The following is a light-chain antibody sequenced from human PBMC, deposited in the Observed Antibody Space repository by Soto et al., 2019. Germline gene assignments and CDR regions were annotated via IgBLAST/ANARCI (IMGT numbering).Light chain of an antibody. CDR3: SSYTSTNTPYV. V-gene: IGLV2-14*01. CDR1: SSDVGGHNY. CDR2: EVS. J-gene: IGLJ1*01. Sequence: QSALTQPASVSGSPGQSITISCTGTSSDVGGHNYVSWYQQHPGKAPKVMIYEVSNRPSGVSIRFSGSKSGNTASLTISGLQADDEANYYRSSYTSTNTPYVFGTGTKLTVL.